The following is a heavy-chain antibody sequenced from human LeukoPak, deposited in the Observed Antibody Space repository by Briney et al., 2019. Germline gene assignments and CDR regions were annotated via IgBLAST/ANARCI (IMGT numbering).Heavy chain of an antibody. Sequence: GGSLRLSCAASGFTFSSYSMNWVRQAPGKGLEWVSSISSSSSYIYYADSVKGRFTISRDNAKNSLYLQMNSLRAEDTAVYYCAKSHYDVLTGYSYYFDYWGQGTLVTVSS. CDR3: AKSHYDVLTGYSYYFDY. CDR1: GFTFSSYS. CDR2: ISSSSSYI. J-gene: IGHJ4*02. D-gene: IGHD3-9*01. V-gene: IGHV3-21*01.